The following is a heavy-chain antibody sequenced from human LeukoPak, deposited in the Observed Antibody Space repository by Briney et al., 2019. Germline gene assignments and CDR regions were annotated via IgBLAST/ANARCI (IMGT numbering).Heavy chain of an antibody. CDR1: GFSFSNYA. V-gene: IGHV3-23*01. Sequence: HPGGSLRLSCVASGFSFSNYAMSWVRQSPGKGLEWVSAFSGGASRTYYADSVKGRFTISRDNSKNTLYLQMNSLRVEDTAVYYCAKKGRPVAGTDLFDYWGQGTLVTVSS. CDR2: FSGGASRT. CDR3: AKKGRPVAGTDLFDY. J-gene: IGHJ4*02. D-gene: IGHD6-19*01.